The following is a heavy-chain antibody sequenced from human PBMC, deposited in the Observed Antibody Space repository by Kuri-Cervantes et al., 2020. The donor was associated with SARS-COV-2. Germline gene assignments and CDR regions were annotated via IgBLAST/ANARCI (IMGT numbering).Heavy chain of an antibody. CDR3: ASQIRSSSSFIDY. CDR1: GGSISSGGYY. Sequence: SETLSLTCTVSGGSISSGGYYWSWIRQHPGKGLEWIGYIYYSGSTYYNPSLKSRVTTSVDTSKNQFSLKLSSVTAADTAVYYCASQIRSSSSFIDYWGQGTLVTVSS. CDR2: IYYSGST. V-gene: IGHV4-31*03. J-gene: IGHJ4*02. D-gene: IGHD6-13*01.